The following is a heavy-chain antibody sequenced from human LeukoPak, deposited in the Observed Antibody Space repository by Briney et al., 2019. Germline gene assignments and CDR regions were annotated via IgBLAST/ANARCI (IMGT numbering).Heavy chain of an antibody. CDR2: INDSGST. D-gene: IGHD2-2*01. Sequence: PSETLSLTCAVSGGAFSNYFWTWIRQPPGKGLEWIAEINDSGSTNSNSSLRSRVAISLDTSKNQFSLRLTSVTAADTAVYYCARGQYCSTTTCYSAGRYFDFWGQGTLVTVSS. J-gene: IGHJ4*02. CDR1: GGAFSNYF. CDR3: ARGQYCSTTTCYSAGRYFDF. V-gene: IGHV4-34*01.